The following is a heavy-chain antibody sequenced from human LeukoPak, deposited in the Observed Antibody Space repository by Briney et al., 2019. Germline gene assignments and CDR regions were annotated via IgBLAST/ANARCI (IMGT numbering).Heavy chain of an antibody. Sequence: GGSLRLSCAASGFTVSSNYMSWVRQAPGKGLEWVSVIYSGGSTYYADSVKGRFTISRDNSKNTLYLQMNSLRAEDTAVYYCARSRDKYSYGYNYFDYWGQGTLVTVSS. CDR3: ARSRDKYSYGYNYFDY. D-gene: IGHD5-18*01. J-gene: IGHJ4*02. CDR1: GFTVSSNY. CDR2: IYSGGST. V-gene: IGHV3-53*01.